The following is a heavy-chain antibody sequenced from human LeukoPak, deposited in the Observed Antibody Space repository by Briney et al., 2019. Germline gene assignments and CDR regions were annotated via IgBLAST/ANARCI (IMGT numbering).Heavy chain of an antibody. CDR3: ANSMAADGECY. J-gene: IGHJ4*02. V-gene: IGHV3-23*01. D-gene: IGHD6-13*01. Sequence: GGSLRLSCAASGFTFSSYAMSWVRQAPGKGLEWVSAISGSGGSTYYADSVKGRFTISRDNSKNTLYLQMNSLRAEDTAVYYFANSMAADGECYWGQGTLVTVSS. CDR1: GFTFSSYA. CDR2: ISGSGGST.